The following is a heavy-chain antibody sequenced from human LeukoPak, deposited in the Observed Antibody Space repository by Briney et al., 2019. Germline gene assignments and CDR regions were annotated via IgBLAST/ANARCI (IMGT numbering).Heavy chain of an antibody. V-gene: IGHV3-48*01. CDR1: GFTFSTYP. CDR2: ISSRSSTI. Sequence: GGSLRLSCAASGFTFSTYPMNWVRQAPGKGLEWVSYISSRSSTIYYADSVKGRFTISRDNSKNTLYLQMNSLRAEDTAVYYCARLIVVVPAYDAFDIWGQGTMVTVSS. D-gene: IGHD2-2*01. J-gene: IGHJ3*02. CDR3: ARLIVVVPAYDAFDI.